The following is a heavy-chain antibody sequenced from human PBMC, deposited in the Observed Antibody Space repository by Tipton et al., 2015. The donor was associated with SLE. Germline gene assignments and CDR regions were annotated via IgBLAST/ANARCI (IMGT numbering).Heavy chain of an antibody. D-gene: IGHD4-17*01. Sequence: TLSLTCTVSGGSISTYYWSWIRQPPGKGLEWIGYVHNSGSSNYNPSLKSRVTFSVDTSKNQVSLKQTSVTAADTALYYCVRYMTKATPYSYYGLDVWGQGTTVIVSS. CDR3: VRYMTKATPYSYYGLDV. CDR1: GGSISTYY. V-gene: IGHV4-59*08. J-gene: IGHJ6*02. CDR2: VHNSGSS.